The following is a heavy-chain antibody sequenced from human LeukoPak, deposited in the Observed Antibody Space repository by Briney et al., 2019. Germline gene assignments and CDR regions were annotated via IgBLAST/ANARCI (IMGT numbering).Heavy chain of an antibody. V-gene: IGHV3-21*01. CDR2: ITSSSKYI. J-gene: IGHJ4*02. CDR3: ARDRGYFDN. CDR1: GFTFSIYS. Sequence: GGSLSLSCAASGFTFSIYSMNWVRQAPGKGLEWLSSITSSSKYIYYADSVKGRFTISRDNVQNSLYLQMNSLRAEDTAMYYCARDRGYFDNWGQGTLVTVSS.